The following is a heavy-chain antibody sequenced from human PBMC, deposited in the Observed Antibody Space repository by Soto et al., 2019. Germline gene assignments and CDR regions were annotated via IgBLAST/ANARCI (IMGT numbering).Heavy chain of an antibody. D-gene: IGHD3-9*01. CDR3: TGPSGWVRYFDWLSRHFEA. CDR1: GFTFGDYA. CDR2: IRSKAYGGTT. J-gene: IGHJ4*02. V-gene: IGHV3-49*03. Sequence: GGSLRLSCTASGFTFGDYAMSWFRQAPGKGLEWVGFIRSKAYGGTTEYAASVKGRFTISRDDSKSIAYLQMNSLKTEDTAVYYCTGPSGWVRYFDWLSRHFEAWGQGT.